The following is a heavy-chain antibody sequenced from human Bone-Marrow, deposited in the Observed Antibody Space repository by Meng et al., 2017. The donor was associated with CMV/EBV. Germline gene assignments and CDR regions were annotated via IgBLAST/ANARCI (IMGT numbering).Heavy chain of an antibody. CDR2: IRYDGSNK. CDR1: GFTFSSYG. D-gene: IGHD4-23*01. V-gene: IGHV3-30*02. J-gene: IGHJ6*02. CDR3: AKGVGGYYYGMDV. Sequence: GGSLRFSCAASGFTFSSYGMHWVRQAPGKGMEWVAFIRYDGSNKYYAYSVKVRFTISRDNSKNTLYLQMNSQRAEDTAVYYCAKGVGGYYYGMDVWGQGTTVTVSS.